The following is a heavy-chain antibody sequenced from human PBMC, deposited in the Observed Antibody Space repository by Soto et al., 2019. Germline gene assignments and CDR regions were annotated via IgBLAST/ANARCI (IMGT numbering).Heavy chain of an antibody. D-gene: IGHD3-16*01. Sequence: GSLRLSCAASGFKFSNYAMSWVRQAPGKGLEWVSLISATGGGTYYADSVKGRFTISRDNSHNTLYLQVHSLTAEDTAVYYCAKDRRAGGNSAFYFDFWGQGAQVTVS. CDR2: ISATGGGT. CDR3: AKDRRAGGNSAFYFDF. V-gene: IGHV3-23*01. J-gene: IGHJ4*02. CDR1: GFKFSNYA.